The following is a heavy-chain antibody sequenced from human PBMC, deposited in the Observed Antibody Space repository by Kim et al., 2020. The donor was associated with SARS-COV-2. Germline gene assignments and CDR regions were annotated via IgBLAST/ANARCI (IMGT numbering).Heavy chain of an antibody. CDR1: GFAFSSYW. J-gene: IGHJ4*02. CDR2: IKQDGSET. V-gene: IGHV3-7*01. Sequence: GGSLRLSCAASGFAFSSYWMPWIRQVPGKGLVWVSSIKQDGSETYYVDSVKGRFTISRNNAQNSLYLQMNSLRGDDTAVYYCGGGARHDYWGQGTLVTVSS. CDR3: GGGARHDY. D-gene: IGHD1-26*01.